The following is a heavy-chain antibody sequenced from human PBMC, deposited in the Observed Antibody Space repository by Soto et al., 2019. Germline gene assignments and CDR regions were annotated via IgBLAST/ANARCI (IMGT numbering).Heavy chain of an antibody. Sequence: QVQLVQSGAEVKKPGSSVKVSCKASGGTFSSYTISWVRQAPGQGLEWMGRIIPILGIANYAQKFQGRVTITADKSTSTAYMERSSLRSEDTAVYYCARERGYCSSTSCYYYYGMDVWGQGTTVTVSS. CDR1: GGTFSSYT. D-gene: IGHD2-2*01. CDR3: ARERGYCSSTSCYYYYGMDV. V-gene: IGHV1-69*08. J-gene: IGHJ6*02. CDR2: IIPILGIA.